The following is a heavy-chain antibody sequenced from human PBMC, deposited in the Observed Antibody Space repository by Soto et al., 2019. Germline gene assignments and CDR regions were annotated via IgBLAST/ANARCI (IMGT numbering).Heavy chain of an antibody. J-gene: IGHJ4*02. Sequence: EVQLVESGGGLVQPGGSLKLSCAASGFTFSTYDMHWVRQSIGKSLEWVSAIGIADDTYYPGSVTGRFTISRENAKNSLFLKMNSLRDGDTAVYYCARGTYGRPLDYWGQGTLVTVSS. CDR2: IGIADDT. D-gene: IGHD3-10*01. V-gene: IGHV3-13*01. CDR3: ARGTYGRPLDY. CDR1: GFTFSTYD.